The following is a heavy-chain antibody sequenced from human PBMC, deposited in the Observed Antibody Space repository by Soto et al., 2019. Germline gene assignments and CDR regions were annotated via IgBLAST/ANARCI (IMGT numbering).Heavy chain of an antibody. CDR1: GFTFSSYA. CDR3: ARDFLRYFDWLGLYGMDV. Sequence: GGSLRLSCAASGFTFSSYAMHWVRQAPGKGLEWVAVISYDGSNKYYADSVKGRFTISRDNSKNTLYLQMNSLRAEDTAVYYCARDFLRYFDWLGLYGMDVWGQGTTVTVSS. J-gene: IGHJ6*02. CDR2: ISYDGSNK. V-gene: IGHV3-30-3*01. D-gene: IGHD3-9*01.